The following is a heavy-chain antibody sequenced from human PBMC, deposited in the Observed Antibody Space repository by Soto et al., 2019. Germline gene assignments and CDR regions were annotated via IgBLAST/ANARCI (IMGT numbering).Heavy chain of an antibody. CDR1: GGSISSGGYY. CDR3: ARRWGDYFDY. Sequence: SETLSLTCTVSGGSISSGGYYWSWIRQHPGKGLEWIGYIYYSGSTNYNPSLKSRVTISVDTSKNQFSLKLSLKLSSVTAADTAVYYCARRWGDYFDYWGQGTLVTVSS. V-gene: IGHV4-61*08. J-gene: IGHJ4*02. CDR2: IYYSGST. D-gene: IGHD3-16*01.